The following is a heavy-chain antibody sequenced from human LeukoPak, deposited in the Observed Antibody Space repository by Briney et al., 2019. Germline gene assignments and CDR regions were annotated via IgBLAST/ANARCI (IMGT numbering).Heavy chain of an antibody. V-gene: IGHV3-23*01. CDR3: AKRGVVIRGLLVIGYHQEAYHYDF. CDR2: ISERGGST. J-gene: IGHJ4*02. CDR1: GISLSNYA. D-gene: IGHD3-10*01. Sequence: GGSLRLSCVVSGISLSNYAMTWVRQAPGKGLEWVSYISERGGSTTYSDSVKGRFTISRDTSLNTLYLQMNNLRAEDTAVYFCAKRGVVIRGLLVIGYHQEAYHYDFWGQGVLVTVSS.